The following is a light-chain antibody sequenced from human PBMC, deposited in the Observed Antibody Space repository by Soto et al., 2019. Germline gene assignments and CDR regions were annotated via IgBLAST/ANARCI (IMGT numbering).Light chain of an antibody. CDR3: QQYNSYKT. V-gene: IGKV1-5*01. CDR2: DPS. Sequence: DIPMTQSPSTLSASVGDRVTITCRASQTIRNQLAWYQQKPVKAPKVLIYDPSSLESGVPSRFSGSGSGTEFTLTISSLQRDDFATYYCQQYNSYKTFGQGTKVEIK. J-gene: IGKJ1*01. CDR1: QTIRNQ.